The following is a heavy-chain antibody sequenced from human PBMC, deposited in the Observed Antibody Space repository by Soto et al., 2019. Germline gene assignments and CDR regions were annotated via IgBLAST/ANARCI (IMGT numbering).Heavy chain of an antibody. V-gene: IGHV4-31*03. J-gene: IGHJ5*02. CDR3: ARDGAGAYGLGWFDP. D-gene: IGHD2-21*01. CDR1: GDSISRGGYY. Sequence: QVQLQESGPGLVKPSQTLSLTCTVSGDSISRGGYYWNWIRQHPRKGLEWIGYIYHSGSNNYNPSLKCRVTISVDTSKNQLSLKLSNVTAADTAVYYCARDGAGAYGLGWFDPWGQGILVTVSS. CDR2: IYHSGSN.